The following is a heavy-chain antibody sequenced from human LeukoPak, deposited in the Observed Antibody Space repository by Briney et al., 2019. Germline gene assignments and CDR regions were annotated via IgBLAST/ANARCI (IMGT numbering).Heavy chain of an antibody. CDR2: IIPIFGTA. D-gene: IGHD3-10*01. J-gene: IGHJ5*02. V-gene: IGHV1-69*05. Sequence: SVKVSCKASGGTFSSYAISRVRQAPGQGREWMGRIIPIFGTANYAQKFQGRVTITTDESTSTAYMELSSLRAEDTAVYYCARGSSGRLDPWGQGTLLTVSS. CDR1: GGTFSSYA. CDR3: ARGSSGRLDP.